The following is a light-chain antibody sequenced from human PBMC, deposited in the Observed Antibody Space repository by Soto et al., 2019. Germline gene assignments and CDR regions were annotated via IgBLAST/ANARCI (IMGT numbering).Light chain of an antibody. CDR2: GAS. CDR3: QQRNIWPPVT. CDR1: QSVNRK. J-gene: IGKJ5*01. Sequence: EIVMPKSLATLSVSPGEPATLSGRASQSVNRKVAWYQQNPGQAPRLLIYGASTGATGIPARFSGSGSGTDFTLTIRSLEPEDSAIYYCQQRNIWPPVTVGKGTRLAIK. V-gene: IGKV3D-15*01.